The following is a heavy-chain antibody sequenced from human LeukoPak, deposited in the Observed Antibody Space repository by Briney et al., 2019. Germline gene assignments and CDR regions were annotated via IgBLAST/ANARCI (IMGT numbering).Heavy chain of an antibody. D-gene: IGHD3-3*01. CDR1: GYTFSTYW. CDR3: ARLPGVGFLEWLLDY. J-gene: IGHJ4*02. V-gene: IGHV5-51*01. CDR2: IYPGDSDT. Sequence: GESLKISCKASGYTFSTYWIGWVRQMPGKGLECMCIIYPGDSDTRYSPSFQGQVTISVDKSISTAYLQWSSLKASDTAIYYCARLPGVGFLEWLLDYWGQGTLVTVS.